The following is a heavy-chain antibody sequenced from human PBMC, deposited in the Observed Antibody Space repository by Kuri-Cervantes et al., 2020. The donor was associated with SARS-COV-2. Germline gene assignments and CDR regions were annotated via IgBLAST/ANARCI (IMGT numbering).Heavy chain of an antibody. D-gene: IGHD6-13*01. CDR3: ARDLRPKAAAGTRSAFDI. Sequence: SETLSLTCTVSGGSISSYYWSWIRQPAGKGLEWIGRIYTSGSTNYNPSLKSRVTMSVDTSKNQFSLKLSSVTAADTAVYYCARDLRPKAAAGTRSAFDIWGQGTMVTVSS. CDR1: GGSISSYY. V-gene: IGHV4-4*07. CDR2: IYTSGST. J-gene: IGHJ3*02.